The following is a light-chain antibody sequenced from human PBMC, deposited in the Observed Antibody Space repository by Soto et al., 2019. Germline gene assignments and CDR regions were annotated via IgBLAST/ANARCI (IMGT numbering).Light chain of an antibody. CDR1: SSDVGAYDY. CDR2: DVR. CDR3: SSYTTSSTVV. J-gene: IGLJ2*01. Sequence: QSVLTQPASVSGSPGQSITISCTGTSSDVGAYDYVSWYQQHPGEAPKLMIYDVRSRPSGVSYRFSGSKSGNTASLTISGLQAEDEADYYCSSYTTSSTVVFGGGTKVTVL. V-gene: IGLV2-14*03.